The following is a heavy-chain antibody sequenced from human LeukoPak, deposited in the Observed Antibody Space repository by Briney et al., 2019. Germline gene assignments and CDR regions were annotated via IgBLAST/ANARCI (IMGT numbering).Heavy chain of an antibody. D-gene: IGHD3-10*01. CDR2: IYYSGST. CDR3: ARTPYYYGSGSYFDY. Sequence: PSETLSLTCTVSGGSISSGDYYWSWIRQPPGKGLEWIGYIYYSGSTYYNPSLKSRVTISIDTSKNQFSLKLRSVTAADTAVYYCARTPYYYGSGSYFDYWGQGTLVTVSS. CDR1: GGSISSGDYY. V-gene: IGHV4-30-4*02. J-gene: IGHJ4*02.